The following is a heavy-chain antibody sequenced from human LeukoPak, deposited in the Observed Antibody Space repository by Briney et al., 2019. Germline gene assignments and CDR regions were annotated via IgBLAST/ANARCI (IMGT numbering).Heavy chain of an antibody. CDR1: VYTPFRYG. CDR2: ISALNGNT. J-gene: IGHJ5*02. V-gene: IGHV1-18*01. CDR3: ARVTTSVAGAAWFDP. Sequence: ASVKVSCKASVYTPFRYGFSWVRQAPGQGLEWMGWISALNGNTKYAQKLQGRVSMTTDTFTSTAYMELRSLRYDDPAVYYCARVTTSVAGAAWFDPWGQGNLVTVSS. D-gene: IGHD6-19*01.